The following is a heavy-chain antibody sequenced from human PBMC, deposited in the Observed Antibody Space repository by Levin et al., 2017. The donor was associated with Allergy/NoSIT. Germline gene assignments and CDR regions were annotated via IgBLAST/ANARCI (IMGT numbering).Heavy chain of an antibody. D-gene: IGHD3-22*01. CDR3: ACEIGYYGA. V-gene: IGHV3-7*01. CDR1: EFSFTSYW. CDR2: IKQDGSEN. J-gene: IGHJ5*02. Sequence: PGGSLRLSCAASEFSFTSYWMSWVRQAPGKGLEWVASIKQDGSENYYVDSVKGRFTISRDNAKDSLYLQMNSLRAEDTAVYYCACEIGYYGAWGQGTLVTVSS.